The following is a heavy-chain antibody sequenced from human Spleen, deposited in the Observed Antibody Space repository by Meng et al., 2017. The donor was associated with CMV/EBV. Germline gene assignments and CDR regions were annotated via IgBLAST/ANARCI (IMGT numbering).Heavy chain of an antibody. CDR2: IKQDGSEK. CDR1: GFTFSSYW. V-gene: IGHV3-7*01. D-gene: IGHD3-22*01. Sequence: GESLKISCAASGFTFSSYWMSWVRQAPGKGLEWVANIKQDGSEKYYVDSVKGRFTISRDNAKNSLYLQMNSLRAEDTAVYYCAKDQDYDSTGYYYLDNWGQGTLVTVSS. CDR3: AKDQDYDSTGYYYLDN. J-gene: IGHJ4*02.